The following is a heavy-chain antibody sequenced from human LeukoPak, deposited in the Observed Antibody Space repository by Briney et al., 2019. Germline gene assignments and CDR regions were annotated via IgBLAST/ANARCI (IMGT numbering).Heavy chain of an antibody. J-gene: IGHJ4*02. CDR1: GYTFTSYY. CDR2: IIPIFGTA. D-gene: IGHD3-22*01. V-gene: IGHV1-69*13. Sequence: SVKVSCKASGYTFTSYYMHWVRQAPGQGLGWMGGIIPIFGTANYAQKFQGRVTITADESTSTAYMELSSLRSEDTAVYYCASSITMIVEGGFDYWGQGTLVTVSS. CDR3: ASSITMIVEGGFDY.